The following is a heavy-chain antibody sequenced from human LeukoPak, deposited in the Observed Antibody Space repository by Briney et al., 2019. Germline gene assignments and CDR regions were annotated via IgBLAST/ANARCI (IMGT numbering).Heavy chain of an antibody. J-gene: IGHJ4*02. CDR2: IKQDGSEK. V-gene: IGHV3-7*01. Sequence: GGSLRLSCAASGFTFSSYWMSWVRQAPGKGLEWVANIKQDGSEKYYVDSVKGRFTISRDNAKNSLYLQMNSLRAEDTALYYCASSRYDSSGYYGIIDYWGQGTLVTVSS. CDR3: ASSRYDSSGYYGIIDY. D-gene: IGHD3-22*01. CDR1: GFTFSSYW.